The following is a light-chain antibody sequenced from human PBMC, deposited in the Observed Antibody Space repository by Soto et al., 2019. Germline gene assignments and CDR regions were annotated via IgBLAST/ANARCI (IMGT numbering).Light chain of an antibody. Sequence: DIVMTQSPLSLPVTPGEPASISCRSSQSLLHSNGYNCLDWYLQKPGQSPQLLIYLGSNRASGVXDXXSGSGSGTDFTLKISRVEAEDVGVYYCMQVLQTPQTFGQGTKVEI. CDR2: LGS. V-gene: IGKV2-28*01. CDR3: MQVLQTPQT. J-gene: IGKJ1*01. CDR1: QSLLHSNGYNC.